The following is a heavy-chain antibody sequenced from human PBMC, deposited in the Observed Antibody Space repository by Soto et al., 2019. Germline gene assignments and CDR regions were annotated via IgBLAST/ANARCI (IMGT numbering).Heavy chain of an antibody. J-gene: IGHJ3*02. V-gene: IGHV4-39*01. D-gene: IGHD3-10*01. CDR1: GGSIISSSYY. CDR3: AFGELSVGAFDI. CDR2: IYYSGST. Sequence: QLQLQESGPGLVKPSETLSLTCTVSGGSIISSSYYWGWIRQPPGRGLEWIGSIYYSGSTYYNPSLKSRVTISVDTSKNQFSLKLSSVTAADTAVYYCAFGELSVGAFDIWGQGTMVTVSS.